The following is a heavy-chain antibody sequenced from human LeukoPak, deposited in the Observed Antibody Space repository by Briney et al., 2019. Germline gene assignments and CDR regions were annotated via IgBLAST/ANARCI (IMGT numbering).Heavy chain of an antibody. D-gene: IGHD3-22*01. CDR3: TTAYYYDSSGDAFDI. CDR2: IKSKTDGGTT. V-gene: IGHV3-15*01. Sequence: GGSLRLSCAASGFTFSKAWMSWVRPAPGKGLEWVGRIKSKTDGGTTDYAAPVKGRFTISRDDSKNTLYLQMNSLKTENTAVYYCTTAYYYDSSGDAFDIWGQGTMVTVSS. J-gene: IGHJ3*02. CDR1: GFTFSKAW.